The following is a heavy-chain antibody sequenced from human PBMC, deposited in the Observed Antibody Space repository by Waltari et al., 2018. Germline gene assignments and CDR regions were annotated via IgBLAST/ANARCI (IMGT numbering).Heavy chain of an antibody. CDR3: ARHGDFCFDF. CDR1: GFTFSDYW. CDR2: IKKDGSTK. J-gene: IGHJ4*02. D-gene: IGHD4-17*01. Sequence: GGSLRLSCAASGFTFSDYWMGWVRQAPGKGLEWVANIKKDGSTKYYVDSVKGRFTISRDNAKDSLFLQMNSLRAEDTAVYYCARHGDFCFDFWGQGIVVTVSS. V-gene: IGHV3-7*01.